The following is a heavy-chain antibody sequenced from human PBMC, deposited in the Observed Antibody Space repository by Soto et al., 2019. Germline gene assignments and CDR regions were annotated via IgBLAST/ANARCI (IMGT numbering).Heavy chain of an antibody. J-gene: IGHJ4*02. CDR2: ISYDGSNK. CDR3: AKDTTYSGYGVGYSDY. V-gene: IGHV3-30*18. Sequence: QVQLVESGGGVVQPGRSLRLSCAASGFTFSSYGMHWVRQAPGKGLEWVAVISYDGSNKYYADSVKGRFTISRDNSKNTLYLQMNSLRAEDTAVYYCAKDTTYSGYGVGYSDYWGQGTLVTVSS. D-gene: IGHD5-12*01. CDR1: GFTFSSYG.